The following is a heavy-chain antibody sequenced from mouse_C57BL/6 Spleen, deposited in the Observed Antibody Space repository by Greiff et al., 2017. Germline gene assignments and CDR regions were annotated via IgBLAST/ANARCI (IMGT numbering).Heavy chain of an antibody. Sequence: QVQLKESGAELVRPGASVKLSCKASGYTFTDYYINWVKQRPGQGLEWIARIYPGSGNTYYNEKFKGKATLTAEKSSSTAYMQLSSLTSEDSAVYFCATTVVAVNWYFDVWGTGTTVTVSS. CDR3: ATTVVAVNWYFDV. J-gene: IGHJ1*03. CDR1: GYTFTDYY. CDR2: IYPGSGNT. D-gene: IGHD1-1*01. V-gene: IGHV1-76*01.